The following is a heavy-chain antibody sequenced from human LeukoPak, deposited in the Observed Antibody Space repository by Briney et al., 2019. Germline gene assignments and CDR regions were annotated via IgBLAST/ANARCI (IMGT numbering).Heavy chain of an antibody. CDR3: ARLYYGSGSYLNYYMDV. V-gene: IGHV3-21*01. D-gene: IGHD3-10*01. CDR1: GFTLSNYS. CDR2: INSNSGNI. Sequence: GGSLRLSCAASGFTLSNYSMNWVRQAPGKGLEGVSSINSNSGNIQYADSVTGRFTVSRDNAKNSLSLQMNSLRAEDTAVYYCARLYYGSGSYLNYYMDVWGKGTTVIVSS. J-gene: IGHJ6*03.